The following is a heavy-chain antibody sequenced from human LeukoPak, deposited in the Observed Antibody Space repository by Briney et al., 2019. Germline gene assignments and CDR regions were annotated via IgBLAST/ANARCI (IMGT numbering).Heavy chain of an antibody. Sequence: GGSLRLSCAASGFAVSSNYMSWVRQAPGKGLEWVSFIYRDAKTYYADSVKGRFTISRDISKNTLFLQMTRLRAEDTALYYCAKVKGWYGEGYFDYWGEGSLVTVSS. V-gene: IGHV3-53*01. CDR1: GFAVSSNY. D-gene: IGHD3-10*01. J-gene: IGHJ4*02. CDR3: AKVKGWYGEGYFDY. CDR2: IYRDAKT.